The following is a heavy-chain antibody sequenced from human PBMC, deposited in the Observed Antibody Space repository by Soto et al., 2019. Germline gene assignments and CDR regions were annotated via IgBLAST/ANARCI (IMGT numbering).Heavy chain of an antibody. Sequence: QVQLQESGPGLVKPSQTLSLTCTFSGGSIIDGQTYLNWIRQHPERGLEWMGYINYRGTTNYSPALKSRILISIDTSKNQFSLRLNSVTAADTAVYYCARDAPGVAPYWGQGTLVTVSS. V-gene: IGHV4-31*03. CDR2: INYRGTT. J-gene: IGHJ4*02. CDR3: ARDAPGVAPY. CDR1: GGSIIDGQTY. D-gene: IGHD2-15*01.